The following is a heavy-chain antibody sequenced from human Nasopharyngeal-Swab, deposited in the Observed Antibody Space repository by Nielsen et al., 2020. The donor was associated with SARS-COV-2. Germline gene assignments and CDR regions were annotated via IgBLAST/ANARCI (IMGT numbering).Heavy chain of an antibody. Sequence: GGSLRLSCAASTFTFSSYWMSWVRQAPGKGLEWVANIKQDGSEKYYVDSVKGRFTISRDNAKNSLYLQMNSLRAEDTAVYYCARATTVKGVLGDVWGKGTTVTVSS. D-gene: IGHD4-11*01. CDR2: IKQDGSEK. CDR3: ARATTVKGVLGDV. J-gene: IGHJ6*04. CDR1: TFTFSSYW. V-gene: IGHV3-7*01.